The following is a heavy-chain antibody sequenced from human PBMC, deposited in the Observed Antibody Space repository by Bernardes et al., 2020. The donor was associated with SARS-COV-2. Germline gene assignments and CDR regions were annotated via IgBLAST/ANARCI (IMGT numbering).Heavy chain of an antibody. D-gene: IGHD3-3*02. Sequence: GSLRFSCAASGFSFSSYWMHWVRQVPGKGLVWVSRISYDGSTIDYADSVKGRFTISRDNAKNTLSLQMNSLRLDDRAVYYCVRGSPPGISGGPWTSEYWGQGTLVTVSS. J-gene: IGHJ4*02. V-gene: IGHV3-74*01. CDR1: GFSFSSYW. CDR2: ISYDGSTI. CDR3: VRGSPPGISGGPWTSEY.